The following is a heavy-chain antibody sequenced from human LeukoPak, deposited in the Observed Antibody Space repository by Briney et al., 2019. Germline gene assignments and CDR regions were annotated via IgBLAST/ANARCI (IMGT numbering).Heavy chain of an antibody. V-gene: IGHV4-59*02. Sequence: SETLSLTCTVSGGSVNTYYWTWIRQPPGKGLEWIGYIYNSGNTTYNPSLKSRVTISGDTSKNQFSLKLSSVSAADTAVYYCAIGYSNNWYFDYWGQGTLVTVSS. CDR3: AIGYSNNWYFDY. CDR2: IYNSGNT. CDR1: GGSVNTYY. J-gene: IGHJ4*02. D-gene: IGHD6-13*01.